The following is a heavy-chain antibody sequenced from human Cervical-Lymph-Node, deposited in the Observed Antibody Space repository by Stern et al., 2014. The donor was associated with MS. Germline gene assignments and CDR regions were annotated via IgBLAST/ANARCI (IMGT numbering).Heavy chain of an antibody. CDR1: GFPFSNYG. D-gene: IGHD1-7*01. J-gene: IGHJ4*02. Sequence: VQLVQSGGGVVQPGRSLRLSCAASGFPFSNYGMHWVRQAPGKGLGWVAVIWYDGNKKYYADSVKGRFTISRDNSKNTLFLQMSSLTAEDTALYYCARGNWNYEGMGYWGQGTLVTVSS. V-gene: IGHV3-33*01. CDR3: ARGNWNYEGMGY. CDR2: IWYDGNKK.